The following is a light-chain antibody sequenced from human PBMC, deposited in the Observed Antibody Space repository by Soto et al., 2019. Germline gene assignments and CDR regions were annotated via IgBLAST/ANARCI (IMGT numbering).Light chain of an antibody. V-gene: IGLV2-14*01. Sequence: QSALTQPASVSGSPGQSITISCTRTSSDVGGYNYVSWYQQHPGKAPKLMIYEVSNRPSGVANRFSGSKSGNTASLTISGLQPEDEADYYCSSYTSSSTPYVFGTGTKLTVL. CDR1: SSDVGGYNY. CDR3: SSYTSSSTPYV. CDR2: EVS. J-gene: IGLJ1*01.